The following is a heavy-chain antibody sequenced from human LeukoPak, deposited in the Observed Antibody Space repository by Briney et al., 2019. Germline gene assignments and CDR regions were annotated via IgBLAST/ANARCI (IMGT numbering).Heavy chain of an antibody. J-gene: IGHJ6*02. Sequence: GGSLRLSCAASGFTFSSYAMSWVRQAPGKGLDWVSAISGSGGSTYYADSVKGRFTISRDNSKNTLYLQMNSLRAEDTAVYYCAKEVQPPYYYYGMDVWGQGTTVTVSS. V-gene: IGHV3-23*01. CDR3: AKEVQPPYYYYGMDV. CDR2: ISGSGGST. D-gene: IGHD3-10*01. CDR1: GFTFSSYA.